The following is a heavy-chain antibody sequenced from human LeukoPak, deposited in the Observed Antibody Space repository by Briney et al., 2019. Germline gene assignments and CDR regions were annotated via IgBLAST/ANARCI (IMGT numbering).Heavy chain of an antibody. CDR3: ARDLRDCSGGSCYFFAPDY. CDR2: INTDGSST. V-gene: IGHV3-74*01. Sequence: GGSLRLSCAASGFTFSSYWMHWVRQAPGKGLVWVSRINTDGSSTSYADSVKGRFTISRDNAKNTLYLQMNSLRAEDTAVYYCARDLRDCSGGSCYFFAPDYWGQGTLVTVSS. J-gene: IGHJ4*02. D-gene: IGHD2-15*01. CDR1: GFTFSSYW.